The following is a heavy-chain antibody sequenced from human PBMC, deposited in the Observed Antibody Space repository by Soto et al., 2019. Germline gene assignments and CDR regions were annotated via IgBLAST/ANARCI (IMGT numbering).Heavy chain of an antibody. J-gene: IGHJ4*02. CDR3: ARLWRSGYRIDY. Sequence: PSETLSLTCTVSGGSISSTSYYWGWIRQPPGKGLEWIGYIYYSGTTYSNPSLKSRVIISVDTSKNQFSLKLSSVTAADTAVYYCARLWRSGYRIDYWGQGTLVTVSS. CDR2: IYYSGTT. CDR1: GGSISSTSYY. V-gene: IGHV4-39*01. D-gene: IGHD3-3*01.